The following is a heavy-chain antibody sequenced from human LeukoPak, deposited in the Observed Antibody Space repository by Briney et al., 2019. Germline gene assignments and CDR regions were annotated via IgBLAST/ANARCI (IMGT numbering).Heavy chain of an antibody. Sequence: PGGSLRLSCAASGFTFSSYSMNWVRQAPGKGLEWVSSISSSSSYIYYADSVKGRFSISRDNAKNSLYLQMNSLRAEDTAVYYCARDAVAEGWNYYYMDVWGKGTTVTISS. CDR3: ARDAVAEGWNYYYMDV. CDR1: GFTFSSYS. CDR2: ISSSSSYI. D-gene: IGHD2-15*01. J-gene: IGHJ6*03. V-gene: IGHV3-21*01.